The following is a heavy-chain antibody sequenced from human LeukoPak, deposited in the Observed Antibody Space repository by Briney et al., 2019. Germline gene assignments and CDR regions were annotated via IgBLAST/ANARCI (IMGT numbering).Heavy chain of an antibody. CDR2: ISWNSGSI. Sequence: PGGSLRLSCAASGFTFDDYAMHWVRQAPGKGLEWVSGISWNSGSIGYADSVKGRFTISRDNAKNSLYLQMNSLRAEDTALYYCAKEGVRFYCDSTLNYFDYWGQGTLVTVSS. CDR1: GFTFDDYA. CDR3: AKEGVRFYCDSTLNYFDY. V-gene: IGHV3-9*01. D-gene: IGHD4-17*01. J-gene: IGHJ4*02.